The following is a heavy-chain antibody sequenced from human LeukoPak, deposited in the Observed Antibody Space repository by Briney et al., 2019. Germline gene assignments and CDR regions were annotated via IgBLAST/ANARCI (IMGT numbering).Heavy chain of an antibody. CDR3: AREGSRRAEGLPYYYGMDV. CDR2: IYSGGST. J-gene: IGHJ6*02. V-gene: IGHV3-66*01. Sequence: GGSLRLSCAASGFTVSSNYMSWVRQAPGKGLEWVSVIYSGGSTYYADSVKGRFTISRDNSKNTLYLQMNSLRAEDTAVYYCAREGSRRAEGLPYYYGMDVWGQGTTVTVSS. CDR1: GFTVSSNY. D-gene: IGHD3-10*01.